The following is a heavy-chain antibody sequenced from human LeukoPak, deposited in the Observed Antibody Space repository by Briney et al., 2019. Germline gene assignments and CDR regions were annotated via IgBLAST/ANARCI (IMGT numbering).Heavy chain of an antibody. Sequence: SETLSLTCTVSGGSVSSGSYYWSWIRQPAGKGLEWIGRIYTSGSTNYNPSLKSRVTMSVDTSKNQFSLKLSSVTAADTAVYYCARGIGSWYYFDYWGQGTLVTVSS. CDR2: IYTSGST. CDR3: ARGIGSWYYFDY. V-gene: IGHV4-61*02. J-gene: IGHJ4*02. D-gene: IGHD6-13*01. CDR1: GGSVSSGSYY.